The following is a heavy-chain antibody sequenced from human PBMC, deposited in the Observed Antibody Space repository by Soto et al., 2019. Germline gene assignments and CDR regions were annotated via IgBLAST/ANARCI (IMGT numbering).Heavy chain of an antibody. CDR1: GFTFSSYA. Sequence: EVQLLESGGGLVQPGGSLRLSCAASGFTFSSYAMSWVRQAPGKGLEWVSAITAGGGSTYYADSVKGRFTISRDNSKNTLFLQMNSLRAEDTAVYYCAKDMARYYSGGDCYLGSDYWGQGTLVTVSS. CDR3: AKDMARYYSGGDCYLGSDY. CDR2: ITAGGGST. D-gene: IGHD2-15*01. V-gene: IGHV3-23*01. J-gene: IGHJ4*02.